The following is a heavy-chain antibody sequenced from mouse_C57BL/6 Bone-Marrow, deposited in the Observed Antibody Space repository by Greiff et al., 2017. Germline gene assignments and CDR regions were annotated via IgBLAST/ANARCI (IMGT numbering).Heavy chain of an antibody. CDR1: GYTFTSYW. CDR3: ARGAYYGSSYETY. J-gene: IGHJ3*01. V-gene: IGHV1-59*01. Sequence: QVQLKQPGAELVRPGTSVKLSCKASGYTFTSYWMHWVKQRPGQGLEWIGVIDPSDSYTNYNQKFKGKATLTVDTSSSTAYMQLSSLTSEDSAVYYCARGAYYGSSYETYWGQGTLVTVSA. CDR2: IDPSDSYT. D-gene: IGHD1-1*01.